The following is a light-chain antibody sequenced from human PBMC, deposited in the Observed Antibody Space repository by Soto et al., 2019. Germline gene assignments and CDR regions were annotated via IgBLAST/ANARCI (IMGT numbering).Light chain of an antibody. J-gene: IGKJ1*01. CDR3: QQYDKWPRT. CDR1: QSVGSNF. CDR2: GAS. Sequence: EIVLTQSPGTLSLSPGERATLSCRASQSVGSNFLAWYQQKPGQAPRLLIFGASIRATGIPDRFSGSGSGTEFTLTISSLQSDDLAVYYCQQYDKWPRTFGQGTKVEIK. V-gene: IGKV3-20*01.